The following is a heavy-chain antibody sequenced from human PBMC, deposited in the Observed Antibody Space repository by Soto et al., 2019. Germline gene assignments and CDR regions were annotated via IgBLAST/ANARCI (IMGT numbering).Heavy chain of an antibody. V-gene: IGHV3-33*01. CDR2: IWYDGSEK. CDR3: ARAQKLHCGGDCSNFDY. J-gene: IGHJ4*02. CDR1: GFSFSTYG. D-gene: IGHD2-21*02. Sequence: QVQLVESGGGVVQPGRSLRLSCAASGFSFSTYGMHWVRQAPGKGLEWVAVIWYDGSEKYYGDSVKGRFTISRDNSRNTLWLQMNSLRVEDTAVYYCARAQKLHCGGDCSNFDYWGQGTLITVSS.